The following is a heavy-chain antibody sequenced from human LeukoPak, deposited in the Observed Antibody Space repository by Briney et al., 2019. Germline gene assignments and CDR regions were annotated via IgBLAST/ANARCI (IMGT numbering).Heavy chain of an antibody. J-gene: IGHJ5*02. CDR2: INHSGST. CDR1: GGSFSGYY. Sequence: SETLSLTCAVYGGSFSGYYWSWIRQPPGKGLEWIGEINHSGSTNCNPSLKSRVTISVDTSKNQFSLKLSSVTAADTAVYYCARGRTTMVRGVIITNWFDPWGQGTLVTVSS. CDR3: ARGRTTMVRGVIITNWFDP. V-gene: IGHV4-34*01. D-gene: IGHD3-10*01.